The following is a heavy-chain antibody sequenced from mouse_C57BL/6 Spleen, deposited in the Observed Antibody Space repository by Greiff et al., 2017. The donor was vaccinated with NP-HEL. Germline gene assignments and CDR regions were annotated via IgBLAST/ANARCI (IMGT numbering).Heavy chain of an antibody. CDR1: GYTFTDYE. CDR3: TYPGDRYFDY. D-gene: IGHD3-3*01. V-gene: IGHV1-15*01. Sequence: QVQLQQSGAELVRPGASVTLSCKASGYTFTDYEMHWVKQTPVHGLVWIGAIDPETGGTAYNQKFKGKAILTADKSSSTAYMELRSLTSEDSAVYYCTYPGDRYFDYWGQGTTLTVSS. J-gene: IGHJ2*01. CDR2: IDPETGGT.